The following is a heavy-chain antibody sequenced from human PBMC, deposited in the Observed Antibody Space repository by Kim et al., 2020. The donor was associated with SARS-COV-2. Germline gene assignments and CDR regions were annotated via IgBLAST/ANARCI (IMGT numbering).Heavy chain of an antibody. J-gene: IGHJ4*01. D-gene: IGHD3-10*01. CDR3: AKDLYYYGSGSYPYYFD. Sequence: GGSLRLSCAASGFTFSSYGMHWVRQAPGKGLEWVAVISYDGSNKYYADSVKGRFTISRDNSKNTLYLQMNSLRAEDTAVYYCAKDLYYYGSGSYPYYFD. CDR1: GFTFSSYG. V-gene: IGHV3-30*18. CDR2: ISYDGSNK.